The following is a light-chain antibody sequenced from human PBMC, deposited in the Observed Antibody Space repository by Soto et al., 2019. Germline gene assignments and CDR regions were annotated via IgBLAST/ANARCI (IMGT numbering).Light chain of an antibody. CDR3: QQYTNRPPWT. CDR1: QDINNY. V-gene: IGKV1-33*01. CDR2: DSS. Sequence: DIQMTQSPSSLSASVGDRVTIICQASQDINNYLNWYQQKPGKAPKLLIYDSSNLEIGVPSRFSGSGYGTRFSFTISSLQPEDIATYYCQQYTNRPPWTFGQGTKV. J-gene: IGKJ1*01.